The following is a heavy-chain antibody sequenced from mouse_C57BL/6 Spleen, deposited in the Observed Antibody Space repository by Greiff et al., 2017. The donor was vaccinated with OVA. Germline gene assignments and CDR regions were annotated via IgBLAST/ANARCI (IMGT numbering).Heavy chain of an antibody. CDR2: IDPSDSYT. D-gene: IGHD1-1*01. V-gene: IGHV1-69*01. J-gene: IGHJ2*01. CDR1: GYTFTSYW. Sequence: QVQLKQPGAELVMPGASVKLSCKASGYTFTSYWMHWVKQRPGQGLEWIGEIDPSDSYTNYNQKFKGKSTLTVDKSSSTAYMQLSSLTSEDSAVYYCARYKVVAKGFDYWGQGTTLTVSS. CDR3: ARYKVVAKGFDY.